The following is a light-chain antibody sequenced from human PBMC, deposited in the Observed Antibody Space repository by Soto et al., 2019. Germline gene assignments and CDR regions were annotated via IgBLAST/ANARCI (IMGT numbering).Light chain of an antibody. Sequence: EIVLTQSPGTLSLSPGERATLSCRASQRVSSIYLAWYQQKPGQAPRLLIYGASSRATGIPDRFSGSGSGTDFTLTISRLEPEDFAVYYCQQYGISRWTFGQGTKVEV. CDR2: GAS. CDR1: QRVSSIY. CDR3: QQYGISRWT. J-gene: IGKJ1*01. V-gene: IGKV3-20*01.